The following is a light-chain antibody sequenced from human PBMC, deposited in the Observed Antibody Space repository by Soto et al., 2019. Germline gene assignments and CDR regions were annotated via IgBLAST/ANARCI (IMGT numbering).Light chain of an antibody. Sequence: QSVLTQPASVSGSPGQSIAISCTGTSSDVGGYNYVSWYQQHPGKAHKLMVYDVSNRPSGVSNRFSGSKSGNTASLTISGLQAEDEADYYCSSYTSSSTYVFGTGTRSPS. CDR2: DVS. CDR1: SSDVGGYNY. V-gene: IGLV2-14*01. J-gene: IGLJ1*01. CDR3: SSYTSSSTYV.